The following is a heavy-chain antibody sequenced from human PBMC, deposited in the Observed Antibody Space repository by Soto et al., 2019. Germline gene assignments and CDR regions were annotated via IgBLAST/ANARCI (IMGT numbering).Heavy chain of an antibody. D-gene: IGHD6-19*01. V-gene: IGHV3-30*18. J-gene: IGHJ6*02. Sequence: PGGSLRLSCEASGFTFSSYGMHWVRQAPGKGLEWVAVISYDGSNKYYADSVKGRFTISRDNSKNTLYLQMNSLRAEDTAVYYCAKDLGEQWLVEYGYYYYGMDVWGQGTTVTVSS. CDR1: GFTFSSYG. CDR3: AKDLGEQWLVEYGYYYYGMDV. CDR2: ISYDGSNK.